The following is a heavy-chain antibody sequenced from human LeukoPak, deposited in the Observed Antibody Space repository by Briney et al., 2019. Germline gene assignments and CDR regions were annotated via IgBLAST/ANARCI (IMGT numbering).Heavy chain of an antibody. V-gene: IGHV4-4*02. CDR2: IYHSGST. CDR3: ARGSCSGGSCYPYYFDY. J-gene: IGHJ4*02. CDR1: GGSISSSNW. Sequence: SETLPLTCAVSGGSISSSNWWSWVRQPPGKGLEWIGEIYHSGSTNYNPSLKSRVTISVDTSKNQFSLKLSSVTAADTAVYYCARGSCSGGSCYPYYFDYWGQGTLVTVSS. D-gene: IGHD2-15*01.